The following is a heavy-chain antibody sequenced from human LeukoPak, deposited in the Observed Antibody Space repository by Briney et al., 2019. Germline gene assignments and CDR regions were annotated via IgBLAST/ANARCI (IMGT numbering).Heavy chain of an antibody. V-gene: IGHV3-30*02. CDR3: AKDGDDCIDY. D-gene: IGHD2-21*01. J-gene: IGHJ4*02. CDR2: IRYDGGEN. Sequence: GGSLRLSCAASGFTFNRRGMHWVRQAPGKGLEWVAFIRYDGGENFYADFVKGRFTICRDNSKNTLSLQLNTLRAEDTALYYCAKDGDDCIDYWGPGTLVTVAS. CDR1: GFTFNRRG.